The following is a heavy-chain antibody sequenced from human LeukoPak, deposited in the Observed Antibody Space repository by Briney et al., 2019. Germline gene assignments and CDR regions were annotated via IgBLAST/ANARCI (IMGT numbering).Heavy chain of an antibody. V-gene: IGHV4-34*01. J-gene: IGHJ4*02. D-gene: IGHD1-7*01. Sequence: SETLSLTCAVYGGSFRGYYWSWIRQPPGKGLEWIGEINHSGSTNYNPSLKSRVTISVDTSKNQFSLKLSSVTAADTAVYYCARRIAYNWNYNKYFDYWGQGTLVTVSS. CDR1: GGSFRGYY. CDR3: ARRIAYNWNYNKYFDY. CDR2: INHSGST.